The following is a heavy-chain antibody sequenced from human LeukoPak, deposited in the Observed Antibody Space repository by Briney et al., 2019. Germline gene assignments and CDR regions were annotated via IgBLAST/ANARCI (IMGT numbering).Heavy chain of an antibody. Sequence: ASVKVSCKASGYTFTSYYIHWVRQAPGQGLGWRGVINPSGGATSFAQNFQGRITMTRDTSTSTVYMELSSLRSGDTAVYYCARSYYDTSGYQLDYWGQGTLVTVSS. CDR2: INPSGGAT. V-gene: IGHV1-46*01. CDR3: ARSYYDTSGYQLDY. D-gene: IGHD3-22*01. CDR1: GYTFTSYY. J-gene: IGHJ4*02.